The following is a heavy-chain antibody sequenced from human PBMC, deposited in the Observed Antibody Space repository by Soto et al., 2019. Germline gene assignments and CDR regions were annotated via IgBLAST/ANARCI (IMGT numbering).Heavy chain of an antibody. J-gene: IGHJ4*02. CDR1: GFTFSSYA. CDR2: ISGSDDST. D-gene: IGHD6-6*01. CDR3: AKRSSSSTFDY. Sequence: EVQLLESGGGLVQPGESLRLSCAASGFTFSSYAMSWVRQAPGKGLKWVSVISGSDDSTYYADSVKGRFTISRDNSKNTLDLQMNSLRAEDTAGYYCAKRSSSSTFDYWGQGTLVTVSS. V-gene: IGHV3-23*01.